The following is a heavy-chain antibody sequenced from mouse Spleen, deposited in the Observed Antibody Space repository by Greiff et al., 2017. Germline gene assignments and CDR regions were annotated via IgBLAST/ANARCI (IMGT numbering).Heavy chain of an antibody. J-gene: IGHJ4*01. D-gene: IGHD1-1*01. Sequence: DVKLQESGPGLVKPSQSLSLTCSVTGYSITSGYYWNWIRQFPGNKLEWMGYISYDGSNNYNPSLKNRISITRDTSKNQFFLKLNSVTTEDTATYYCARGIYYYGSSYAMDYWGQGTSVTVSS. CDR2: ISYDGSN. CDR1: GYSITSGYY. V-gene: IGHV3-6*01. CDR3: ARGIYYYGSSYAMDY.